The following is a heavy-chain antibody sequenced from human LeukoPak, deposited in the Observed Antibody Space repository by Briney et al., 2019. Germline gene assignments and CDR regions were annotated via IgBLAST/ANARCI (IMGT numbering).Heavy chain of an antibody. CDR2: IYYSGST. V-gene: IGHV4-39*07. D-gene: IGHD3-10*01. CDR3: ARERITMVRGVIMGNWFDP. Sequence: SETLSLTCTVSGGSISSSSYYWGWIRQPPGKGLEWIGSIYYSGSTYCNPSLKSRVTISVDRSKNQFSLKLSSVTAADTAVYYCARERITMVRGVIMGNWFDPWGQGTLVTVSS. J-gene: IGHJ5*02. CDR1: GGSISSSSYY.